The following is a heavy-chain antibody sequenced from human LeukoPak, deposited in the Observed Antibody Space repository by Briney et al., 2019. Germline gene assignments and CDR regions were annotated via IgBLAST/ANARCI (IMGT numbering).Heavy chain of an antibody. Sequence: SETLSLTCTISGDSISSGSFYWGWLRQPPGKGLEWIGNIYYSGTTYFNPSLKSRVTMSVDTSKNQFSLDLDSVTAADTAVYYCARVFGSWYFFDYWGQGTPVTVSS. CDR1: GDSISSGSFY. D-gene: IGHD3-10*01. J-gene: IGHJ4*02. CDR2: IYYSGTT. V-gene: IGHV4-39*07. CDR3: ARVFGSWYFFDY.